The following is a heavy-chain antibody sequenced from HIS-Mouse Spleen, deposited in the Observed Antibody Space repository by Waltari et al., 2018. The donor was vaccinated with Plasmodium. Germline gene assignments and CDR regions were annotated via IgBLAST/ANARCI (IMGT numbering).Heavy chain of an antibody. V-gene: IGHV3-7*01. Sequence: EVQLVESGGGLVQPGGSLRLSCAASGFTFSSYWMRWVRQARGKGREWVANIKQDGSEKYYVDSVKGRFTISRDNAKNSLYLQMNSLRAEDTAVYYCASSWYWYFDLWGRGTLVTVSS. CDR2: IKQDGSEK. J-gene: IGHJ2*01. CDR3: ASSWYWYFDL. CDR1: GFTFSSYW. D-gene: IGHD6-13*01.